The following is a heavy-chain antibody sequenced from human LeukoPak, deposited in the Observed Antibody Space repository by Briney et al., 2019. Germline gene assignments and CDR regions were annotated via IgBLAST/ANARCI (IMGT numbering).Heavy chain of an antibody. CDR2: IIPIFGTA. D-gene: IGHD3-22*01. V-gene: IGHV1-69*13. CDR3: ARGGGYYYDSSGYYPFDY. J-gene: IGHJ4*02. Sequence: SVKVSCKASGGTFSSYAISWVRQAPGQGLEWMGGIIPIFGTANYAQKFQGRVTITADESTSTAYMELSSLRSEDTAVYYCARGGGYYYDSSGYYPFDYWGQGALVTVSS. CDR1: GGTFSSYA.